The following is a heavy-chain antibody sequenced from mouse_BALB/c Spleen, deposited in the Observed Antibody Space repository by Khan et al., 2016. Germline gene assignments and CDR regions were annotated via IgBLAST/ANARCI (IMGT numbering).Heavy chain of an antibody. CDR3: ARAGYYGYLAY. CDR1: GFAFSRYW. J-gene: IGHJ3*01. Sequence: EVKLLEAGGGLVQPGGSLKLSCAASGFAFSRYWMSWVRQAPGKALEWIGEINPDSSTINYTPSLQDKFIISRDNAKTTLYLQMSNVRSEATALHYWARAGYYGYLAYWGQGTVVTVSA. D-gene: IGHD1-1*01. V-gene: IGHV4-1*02. CDR2: INPDSSTI.